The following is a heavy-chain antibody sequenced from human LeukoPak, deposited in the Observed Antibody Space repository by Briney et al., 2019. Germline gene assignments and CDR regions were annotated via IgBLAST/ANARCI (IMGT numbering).Heavy chain of an antibody. CDR1: GFTFSSYS. V-gene: IGHV3-48*04. Sequence: GGSLRLSCAASGFTFSSYSMNWVRQAPGKGLAWVSYISSSGYTIYYADSVKGRFTISRDNAKNSLYLQMNSLRAEDTAVYYCARATVTPGYYYYYYYMDVWGKGTTVTISS. CDR3: ARATVTPGYYYYYYYMDV. J-gene: IGHJ6*03. D-gene: IGHD4-17*01. CDR2: ISSSGYTI.